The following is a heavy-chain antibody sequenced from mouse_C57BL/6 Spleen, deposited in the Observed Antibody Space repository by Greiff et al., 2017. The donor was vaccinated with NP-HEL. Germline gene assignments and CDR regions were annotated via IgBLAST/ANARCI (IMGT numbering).Heavy chain of an antibody. CDR1: GYSFTGYY. V-gene: IGHV1-42*01. J-gene: IGHJ2*01. Sequence: EVQLQQSGPELVKPGASVKISCKASGYSFTGYYMNWVKQSPEKSLEWIGEINPSTGGTTYNQKFKAKATLTVDKSSSTAYMQLKSLTSEDSAVYDCARGYYSNYLDYWGQGTTLTVSS. CDR2: INPSTGGT. CDR3: ARGYYSNYLDY. D-gene: IGHD2-5*01.